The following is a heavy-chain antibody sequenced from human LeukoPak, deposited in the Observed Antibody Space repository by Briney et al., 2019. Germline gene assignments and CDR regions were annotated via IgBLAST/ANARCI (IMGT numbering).Heavy chain of an antibody. CDR1: GYTFTHYD. V-gene: IGHV1-8*03. Sequence: ASVKVSCKASGYTFTHYDINWVRQTTGQGLEWLGWMNPNSGDTGYAQSFQGRVTFIRNISISTAYMELSRLRSEDTAVYFCARKDSWSGYWAWGLGTLVTVSS. CDR3: ARKDSWSGYWA. D-gene: IGHD3-3*01. CDR2: MNPNSGDT. J-gene: IGHJ5*02.